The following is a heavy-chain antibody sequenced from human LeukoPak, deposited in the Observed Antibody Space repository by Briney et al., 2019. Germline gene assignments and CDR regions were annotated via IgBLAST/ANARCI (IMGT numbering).Heavy chain of an antibody. V-gene: IGHV3-21*01. D-gene: IGHD3-3*01. J-gene: IGHJ5*02. CDR1: GFTFSSNT. CDR2: ITSRGDYI. CDR3: ARGGGSGYYTPQKWFDP. Sequence: GGSLRLSCAASGFTFSSNTMNWVRQAPGKGLEWVSGITSRGDYIYYVDSVKGRFTISRDNAKNSPYLQMNSLRAEDTAVYYCARGGGSGYYTPQKWFDPWGQGTLVTVSS.